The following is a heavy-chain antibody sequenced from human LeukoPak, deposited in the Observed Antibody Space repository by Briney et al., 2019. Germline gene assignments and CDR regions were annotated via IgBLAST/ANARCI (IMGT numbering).Heavy chain of an antibody. J-gene: IGHJ4*02. V-gene: IGHV3-21*01. CDR3: ARDTRGATLDY. Sequence: PGGSLRLSCAASGFTFSSYSMNWVRQAPGKGLEWVSSISSSSYIYYADSVKGRFTISRDNAKNSLYLQMNSLRAEDTAVYYCARDTRGATLDYWGQGTLVTVSS. D-gene: IGHD1-26*01. CDR1: GFTFSSYS. CDR2: ISSSSYI.